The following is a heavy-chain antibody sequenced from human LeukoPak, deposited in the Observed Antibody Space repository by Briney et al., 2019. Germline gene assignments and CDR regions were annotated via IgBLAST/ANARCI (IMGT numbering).Heavy chain of an antibody. J-gene: IGHJ6*02. CDR3: ARVRRWGYNFYYYYGMDV. CDR1: GGSISSYY. D-gene: IGHD5-24*01. V-gene: IGHV4-59*01. Sequence: SETLSLTCTVSGGSISSYYWGWIRQPPGKGLEWIGYIYYSGSTNYNPSLKSRVTISVDTSKNQISLKLSSVTAADTAVYYCARVRRWGYNFYYYYGMDVWGQGTTVTVSS. CDR2: IYYSGST.